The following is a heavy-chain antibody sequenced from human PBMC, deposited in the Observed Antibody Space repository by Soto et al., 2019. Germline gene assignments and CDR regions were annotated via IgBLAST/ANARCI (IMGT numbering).Heavy chain of an antibody. J-gene: IGHJ6*02. D-gene: IGHD1-26*01. Sequence: GESLKISCKGSGYSFTSYWISWVRQMPGKGLEWMGRIDPSDSYTNYSPSFQGHVTISADKSISTAYLQWSSLKASDTAMYYCARRELIDHYYYYGMDVWGQGTTVTVSS. CDR2: IDPSDSYT. CDR3: ARRELIDHYYYYGMDV. CDR1: GYSFTSYW. V-gene: IGHV5-10-1*01.